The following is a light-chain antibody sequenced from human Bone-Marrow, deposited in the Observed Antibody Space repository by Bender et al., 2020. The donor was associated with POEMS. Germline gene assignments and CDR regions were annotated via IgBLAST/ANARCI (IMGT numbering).Light chain of an antibody. Sequence: QSLLTQPPSASGTPGQTVTMSCSGSSSNIGGNDVNWFQQLPGTAPKLLIYNSNQRPSGVPDRFSGSKSGNTASLTVSRLQAEDEADYYCTSYSDSASANWLFGGGTKLTVL. CDR2: NSN. J-gene: IGLJ3*02. CDR3: TSYSDSASANWL. V-gene: IGLV1-44*01. CDR1: SSNIGGND.